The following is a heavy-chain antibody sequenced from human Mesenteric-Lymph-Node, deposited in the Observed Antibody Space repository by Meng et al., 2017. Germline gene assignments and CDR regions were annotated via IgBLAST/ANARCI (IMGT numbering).Heavy chain of an antibody. Sequence: GESLKISCAASGFTFSSYSMNWVRQAPGKGLEWVSSISSSSSYIYYADSVKGRFTISRDNAKNSLYLQMNSLRAEDTAAYYCARITVTGYYYYYYGMDVWGQGTTVTVSS. J-gene: IGHJ6*02. CDR2: ISSSSSYI. V-gene: IGHV3-21*01. D-gene: IGHD4-17*01. CDR3: ARITVTGYYYYYYGMDV. CDR1: GFTFSSYS.